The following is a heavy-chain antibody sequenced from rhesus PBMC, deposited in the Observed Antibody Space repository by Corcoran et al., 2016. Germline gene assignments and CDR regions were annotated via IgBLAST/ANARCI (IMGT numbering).Heavy chain of an antibody. D-gene: IGHD4-29*01. J-gene: IGHJ4*01. Sequence: EVQLVESGGGLVQPGGSLRLSCAASGFTFSSYGMSWVRQAPGKGLEWVSYISNGGGKTYYADSGKGRFTIARDNSKNTRSLQMNSLRAEDTAVYYCAKEGNYGSSHFDYWGQGVLVTVSS. CDR3: AKEGNYGSSHFDY. V-gene: IGHV3S5*01. CDR2: ISNGGGKT. CDR1: GFTFSSYG.